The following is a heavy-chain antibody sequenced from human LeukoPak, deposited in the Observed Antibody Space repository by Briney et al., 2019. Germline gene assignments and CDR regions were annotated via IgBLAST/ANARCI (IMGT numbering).Heavy chain of an antibody. V-gene: IGHV3-30*04. CDR1: GFTFSSYA. D-gene: IGHD2-2*01. Sequence: GGSLRLSCAASGFTFSSYAMHWVRQAPGKGLEWVAVISYDGSNKYYADSVKGRFTISRDNSKNTLYLQMNSLRAEDTAVYYCARIEDTRYCSSTSCYSPFDYWGQGTLVTVSS. CDR2: ISYDGSNK. J-gene: IGHJ4*02. CDR3: ARIEDTRYCSSTSCYSPFDY.